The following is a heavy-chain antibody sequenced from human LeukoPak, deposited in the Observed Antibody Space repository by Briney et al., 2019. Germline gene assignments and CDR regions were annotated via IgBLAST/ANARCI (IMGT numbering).Heavy chain of an antibody. Sequence: ASVKVSCKASGYTFTGYYMHWVRQAPGQGLEWMGWINTNTGNPTYAQGFTGRFVFSLDTSVSTAYLQISSLKAEDTAVYYCARRNYGGNPLIDYWGQGTLVTVSS. CDR1: GYTFTGYY. V-gene: IGHV7-4-1*02. J-gene: IGHJ4*02. CDR3: ARRNYGGNPLIDY. CDR2: INTNTGNP. D-gene: IGHD4-23*01.